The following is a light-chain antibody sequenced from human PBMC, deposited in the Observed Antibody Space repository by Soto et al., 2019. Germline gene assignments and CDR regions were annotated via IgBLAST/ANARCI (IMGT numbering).Light chain of an antibody. Sequence: EIVLTQSHGRLSLSPGEIGTLSCRASQSVSSRYLAWYQQKLGQAPRLLIYGASPRATGIPARGSGSGAGTDVTLPSSRLEPEDFAVYYCQQYGSSSRTFGQGTKVDIK. CDR1: QSVSSRY. V-gene: IGKV3-20*01. CDR3: QQYGSSSRT. CDR2: GAS. J-gene: IGKJ1*01.